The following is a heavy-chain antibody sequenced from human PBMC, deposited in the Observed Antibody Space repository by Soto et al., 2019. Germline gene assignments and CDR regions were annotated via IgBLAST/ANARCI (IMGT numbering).Heavy chain of an antibody. J-gene: IGHJ6*02. CDR2: ISYDGSNK. CDR3: ARDPWAARNFGMDV. V-gene: IGHV3-30-3*01. D-gene: IGHD6-6*01. CDR1: GFTFSSYA. Sequence: GGSLRLSCAASGFTFSSYAMHWVRQAPGKGLEWVAVISYDGSNKYYAEYVKGRFTISRDNSKNTLYLQMNSLRAEDTAVYYCARDPWAARNFGMDVWGQGTTVTVSS.